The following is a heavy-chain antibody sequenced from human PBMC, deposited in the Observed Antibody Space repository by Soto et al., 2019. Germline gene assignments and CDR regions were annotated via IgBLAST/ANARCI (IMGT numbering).Heavy chain of an antibody. Sequence: QVQLVQSGAEVKKPGASVKVSCKASGYTFSTYGFSWVRQAPGQGLEWMGWIGADNGDTNYAQNFQGRVTMTTDTSTTTSYMELRSLTSDDTAVYFCARDWKGAEGFDLWGQGTLVTVSS. J-gene: IGHJ4*02. D-gene: IGHD1-1*01. CDR1: GYTFSTYG. CDR3: ARDWKGAEGFDL. V-gene: IGHV1-18*01. CDR2: IGADNGDT.